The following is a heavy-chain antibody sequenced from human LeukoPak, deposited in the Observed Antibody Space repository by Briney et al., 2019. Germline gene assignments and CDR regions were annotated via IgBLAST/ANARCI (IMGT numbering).Heavy chain of an antibody. V-gene: IGHV4-34*01. CDR3: ARGLSISMIVVVIDLVFWFDP. CDR2: INHSGST. J-gene: IGHJ5*02. CDR1: GGSFSGYS. D-gene: IGHD3-22*01. Sequence: TLSPTCAVYGGSFSGYSWGWIRHPPRKGLEWIGEINHSGSTNYNPSLKSLVTISVDTPKNQFSLKLSAVTAVDTPVSFCARGLSISMIVVVIDLVFWFDPWGQGTLVTVSS.